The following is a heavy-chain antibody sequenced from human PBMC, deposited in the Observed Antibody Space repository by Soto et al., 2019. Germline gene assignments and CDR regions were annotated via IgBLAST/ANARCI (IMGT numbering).Heavy chain of an antibody. J-gene: IGHJ4*02. CDR1: GYTFTSYY. CDR2: ISPSVGSA. CDR3: ARDRTSCGRVDY. D-gene: IGHD2-21*01. Sequence: QVQLVQSGAEVKRPGASVKASCTASGYTFTSYYMHWVRQAPGQGLEWMGIISPSVGSATYAQKFQGRVTMARDTSTSTVYMELSSLRSDDTDVYYCARDRTSCGRVDYWGQGTPVTVSS. V-gene: IGHV1-46*01.